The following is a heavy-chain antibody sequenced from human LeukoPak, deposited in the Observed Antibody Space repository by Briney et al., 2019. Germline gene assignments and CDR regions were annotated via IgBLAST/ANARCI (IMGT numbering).Heavy chain of an antibody. CDR2: IHKNAIT. V-gene: IGHV3-53*01. CDR1: GFTFSSYW. J-gene: IGHJ6*03. CDR3: ARSLRVRGVPDYMDV. Sequence: GGSLRLSCAASGFTFSSYWMSWVRQAPGKGPQWVSVIHKNAITYYADTVKGRFTISRDNSKNMVYLQMNSLRAEDTAVYYCARSLRVRGVPDYMDVWGKGTTVTISS. D-gene: IGHD3-10*01.